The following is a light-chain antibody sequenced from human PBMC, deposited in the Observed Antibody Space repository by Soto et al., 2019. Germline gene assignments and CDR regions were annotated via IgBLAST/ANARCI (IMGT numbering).Light chain of an antibody. Sequence: AIQLTQSPSSLSASVGDRVTITCRASQGIAKDLGWYQQKPGKAPRLLIFGASFLQSGVPSRFSGSGSGTDFTLTINGLQPEDFATDYCLQNYYSFRTFGQGTKVEI. CDR1: QGIAKD. J-gene: IGKJ1*01. CDR3: LQNYYSFRT. V-gene: IGKV1-6*01. CDR2: GAS.